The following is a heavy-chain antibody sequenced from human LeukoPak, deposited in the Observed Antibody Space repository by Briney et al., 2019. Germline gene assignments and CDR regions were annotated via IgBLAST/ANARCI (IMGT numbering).Heavy chain of an antibody. Sequence: GGSLRLSCAASGFTFSSYAMSWVRQAPGKGLEWVSAISGSGGSTYYADSVKGRFTISRDNSKNTLYLQMNSLRAEDTAVYYCAKSGREAKWLVKNYYYYGMDVWGQGTTVTVSS. CDR1: GFTFSSYA. CDR3: AKSGREAKWLVKNYYYYGMDV. D-gene: IGHD6-19*01. J-gene: IGHJ6*02. V-gene: IGHV3-23*01. CDR2: ISGSGGST.